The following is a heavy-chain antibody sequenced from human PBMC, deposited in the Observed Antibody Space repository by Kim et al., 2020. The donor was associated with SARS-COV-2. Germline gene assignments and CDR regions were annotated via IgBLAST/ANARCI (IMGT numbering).Heavy chain of an antibody. CDR1: GGFFSNYY. D-gene: IGHD4-17*01. CDR2: INHSGST. J-gene: IGHJ6*02. CDR3: ARGTTVTTFFYYYYGMDV. Sequence: SETLSLTCAVYGGFFSNYYWSWIRQPPGKGLEWIGEINHSGSTNYNPSLKSRVTISVDTSKNQFSLKLSSVTAADTAVYYCARGTTVTTFFYYYYGMDVWGQGTTVTVSS. V-gene: IGHV4-34*01.